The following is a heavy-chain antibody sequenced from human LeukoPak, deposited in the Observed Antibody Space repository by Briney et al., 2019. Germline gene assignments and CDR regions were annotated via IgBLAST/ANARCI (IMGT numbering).Heavy chain of an antibody. Sequence: GGSLRLPCAVSGITLSNYGMTWVRQAPGKGLEWVAGISDTGGRTNYADSVKGRFTISRDNPKNTLYLQMNSLRAEDTAVYFCAKRGVVIRVILVGFHKEAYYFDSWGQGALVTVSS. CDR3: AKRGVVIRVILVGFHKEAYYFDS. V-gene: IGHV3-23*01. J-gene: IGHJ4*02. D-gene: IGHD3-22*01. CDR1: GITLSNYG. CDR2: ISDTGGRT.